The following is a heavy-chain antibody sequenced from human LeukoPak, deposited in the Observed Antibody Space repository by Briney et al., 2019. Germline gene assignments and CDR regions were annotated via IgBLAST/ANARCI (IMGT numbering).Heavy chain of an antibody. CDR3: TRQSENYSLDY. CDR2: IWHDGSDK. D-gene: IGHD2-21*01. Sequence: GGSLRLSCAASGFTFSNYGMHWVRQAPGKGLEWVAIIWHDGSDKYYADSVKGRFTISRDNSKDTLYLQMNSLRAEDTAVYFCTRQSENYSLDYWGQGTLVTVSS. J-gene: IGHJ4*02. V-gene: IGHV3-33*01. CDR1: GFTFSNYG.